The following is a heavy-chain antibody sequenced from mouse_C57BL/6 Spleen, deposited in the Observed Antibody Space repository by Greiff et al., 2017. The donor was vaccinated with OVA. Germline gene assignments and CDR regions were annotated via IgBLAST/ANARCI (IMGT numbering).Heavy chain of an antibody. CDR3: AAGSNSHYYAMDY. V-gene: IGHV7-3*01. Sequence: DVQLQESGGGLVQPGGSLSLSCAASGFTFTDYYMSWVRQPPGKALEWLGFIRNKANGYTTEYSASVKGRFTISRDNSQSILYLQMNALRAEDSATYYCAAGSNSHYYAMDYWGQGTSVTVSS. CDR1: GFTFTDYY. J-gene: IGHJ4*01. D-gene: IGHD2-5*01. CDR2: IRNKANGYTT.